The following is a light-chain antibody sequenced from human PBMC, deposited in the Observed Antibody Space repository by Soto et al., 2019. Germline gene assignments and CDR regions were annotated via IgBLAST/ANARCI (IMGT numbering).Light chain of an antibody. CDR1: QSVDTY. CDR2: DAS. CDR3: QHYGSSGT. V-gene: IGKV3-20*01. J-gene: IGKJ1*01. Sequence: DTALTQSPSTLSLSPGERATLSCKASQSVDTYLTWYQQKPGQAPRLLIYDASNRATGIPDRFSGSGSGTDFTLTISILEPEDFAVYYCQHYGSSGTFGQGTKVDIK.